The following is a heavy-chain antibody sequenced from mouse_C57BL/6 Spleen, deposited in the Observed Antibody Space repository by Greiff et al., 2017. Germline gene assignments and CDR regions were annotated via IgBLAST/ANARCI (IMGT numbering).Heavy chain of an antibody. Sequence: EVQLVESGGGLVKPGGSLKLSCAASGFTFSSYTLSWVLQTPARRLEWVATISGGGGNTYYPDSVKGRVTITRDKAKSTLYLQMSSLRSEDTALYYCARRKCYGRFLDWGQGTTVTVSA. D-gene: IGHD1-1*02. CDR3: ARRKCYGRFLD. J-gene: IGHJ3*01. CDR1: GFTFSSYT. CDR2: ISGGGGNT. V-gene: IGHV5-9*01.